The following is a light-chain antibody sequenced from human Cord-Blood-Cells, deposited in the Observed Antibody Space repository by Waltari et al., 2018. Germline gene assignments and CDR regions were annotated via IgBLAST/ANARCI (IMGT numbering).Light chain of an antibody. V-gene: IGLV2-14*01. Sequence: QSALTQPASVSGSPGQSITISCTGTSSDVGGYNYVSWYQQHPGKALKLMIYDVSKRPSGVSNRFSGTTSGNTASLTISGLQAEDEADYYCSSYTSSSTYVFGTGTKVTVL. CDR1: SSDVGGYNY. J-gene: IGLJ1*01. CDR3: SSYTSSSTYV. CDR2: DVS.